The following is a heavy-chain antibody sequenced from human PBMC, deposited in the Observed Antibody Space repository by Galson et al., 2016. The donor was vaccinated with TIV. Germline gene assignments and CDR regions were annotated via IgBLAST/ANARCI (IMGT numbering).Heavy chain of an antibody. CDR1: GFTFRDYY. CDR2: TSGRSDYT. CDR3: ARVLRGDPIDY. V-gene: IGHV3-11*06. Sequence: SLRLSCAASGFTFRDYYMTWIRQAPGKGLEWISYTSGRSDYTSYADSVKGRFTISRDNAKNSLYLQMNSLRPEDTAVYYCARVLRGDPIDYWGQGTLVTVSS. J-gene: IGHJ4*02.